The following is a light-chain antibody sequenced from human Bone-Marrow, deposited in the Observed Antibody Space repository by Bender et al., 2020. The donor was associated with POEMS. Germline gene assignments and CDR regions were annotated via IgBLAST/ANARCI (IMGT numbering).Light chain of an antibody. CDR2: EVT. CDR1: VNDVGAYSY. Sequence: QSALTQPASVSGSPGQSITVSCTGTVNDVGAYSYVSWYQQHPGKAPKLMIYEVTSRPSGVSDRFSGSKSGNTASLTISGLQAEDEAVYFCSSYTGSSTVVFGGGTKLTVL. J-gene: IGLJ2*01. CDR3: SSYTGSSTVV. V-gene: IGLV2-14*01.